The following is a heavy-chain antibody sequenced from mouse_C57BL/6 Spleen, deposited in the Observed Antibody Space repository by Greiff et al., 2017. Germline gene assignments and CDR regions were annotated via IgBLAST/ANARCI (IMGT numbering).Heavy chain of an antibody. Sequence: VQLQQSGAELVKPGASVKMSCKASGYTFTSSWITWVKQRPGQGLEWIGDIYPGSGSTNYTEKFKSKATLTVDTSSSTAYMQLSSLTSEDSAVYYCAREDDCFYFDYGGQGTTLTVTA. V-gene: IGHV1-55*01. CDR1: GYTFTSSW. CDR3: AREDDCFYFDY. CDR2: IYPGSGST. J-gene: IGHJ2*01. D-gene: IGHD2-3*01.